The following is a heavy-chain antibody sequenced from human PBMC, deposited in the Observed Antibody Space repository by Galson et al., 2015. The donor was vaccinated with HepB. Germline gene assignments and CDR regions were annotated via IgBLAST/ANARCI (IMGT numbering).Heavy chain of an antibody. J-gene: IGHJ4*02. V-gene: IGHV2-5*02. CDR1: GFSLTTTQVG. D-gene: IGHD1-7*01. CDR2: VYWDGDK. Sequence: PALVKPTQTLTLTCTFSGFSLTTTQVGVGWVRQPPGKALEWLALVYWDGDKRYNPSLRNRLTIAKDTSKNQVVLTVTNVDPVDTSTYYCAHRLAYNGAWNFGSFDFWGQGTLVTVSS. CDR3: AHRLAYNGAWNFGSFDF.